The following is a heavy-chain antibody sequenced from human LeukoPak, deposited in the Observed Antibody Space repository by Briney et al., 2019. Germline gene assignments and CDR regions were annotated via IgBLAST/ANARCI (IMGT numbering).Heavy chain of an antibody. CDR1: GGTFSIYA. CDR3: ARWYYYDSSGSDYYFDY. Sequence: ASVKVSCKASGGTFSIYAISWVRQAPRHGLEWMGRIIPIFGIANYAQKFQGRVTITADKSTSTAYMELSSLRSEDTAVYYCARWYYYDSSGSDYYFDYWGQGTLVTVSS. J-gene: IGHJ4*02. V-gene: IGHV1-69*04. D-gene: IGHD3-22*01. CDR2: IIPIFGIA.